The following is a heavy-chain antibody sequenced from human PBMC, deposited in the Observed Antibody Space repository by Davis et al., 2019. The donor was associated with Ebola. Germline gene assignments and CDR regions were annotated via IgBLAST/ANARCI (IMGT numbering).Heavy chain of an antibody. Sequence: SVKVSCKASGGTFSSYAISWVRQAPGQGLEWMGGIIPIFGTANYAQKFQGRVTMTRDTSTSTVYMELSSLRSEDTAVYYCARGRGGKSRYGMDVWGQGTTVTVSS. J-gene: IGHJ6*02. V-gene: IGHV1-69*05. D-gene: IGHD4-23*01. CDR1: GGTFSSYA. CDR3: ARGRGGKSRYGMDV. CDR2: IIPIFGTA.